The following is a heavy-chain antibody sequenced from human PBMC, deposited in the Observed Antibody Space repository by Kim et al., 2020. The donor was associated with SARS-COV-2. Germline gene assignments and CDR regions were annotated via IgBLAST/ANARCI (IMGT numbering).Heavy chain of an antibody. CDR3: ARGRGWSYHYYFDY. CDR2: INSDGTST. J-gene: IGHJ4*02. V-gene: IGHV3-74*01. CDR1: GFTFSSYW. D-gene: IGHD1-26*01. Sequence: GGSLRLSCAASGFTFSSYWMHWVRQAPGKGLVWVSRINSDGTSTGYADSVKGRFTFSRDNAKNTLYLQMNSLRAEDTAVYYCARGRGWSYHYYFDYWGQGTLVTVSS.